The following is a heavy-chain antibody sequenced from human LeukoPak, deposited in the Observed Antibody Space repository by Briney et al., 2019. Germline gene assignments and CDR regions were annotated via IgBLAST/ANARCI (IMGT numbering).Heavy chain of an antibody. V-gene: IGHV1-69*04. Sequence: SVKVSCKASGGTFSTYAISWVRQPLGQGLDWLGRIIPILGIANYAQKFQGRVTITADKSTSTAYMELSSLRSEDTAVYYCARDKQYSYGPRYNWFDPWGQGTLVTVSS. CDR3: ARDKQYSYGPRYNWFDP. CDR1: GGTFSTYA. CDR2: IIPILGIA. D-gene: IGHD5-18*01. J-gene: IGHJ5*02.